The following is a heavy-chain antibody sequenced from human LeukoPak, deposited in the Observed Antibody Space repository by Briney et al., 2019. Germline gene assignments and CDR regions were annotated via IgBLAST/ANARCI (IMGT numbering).Heavy chain of an antibody. CDR2: IRYDGRSQ. CDR1: GSTFGNNA. CDR3: AKVRSSSGFDP. D-gene: IGHD6-13*01. J-gene: IGHJ5*02. V-gene: IGHV3-30*02. Sequence: GGSRRLAWEPSGSTFGNNAMHWVRQAQGKGRGWVAFIRYDGRSQYYANSVKGRFTISRDNSKNTLYLQLNSLRAEDTAVYYCAKVRSSSGFDPWGQGTLVTVSS.